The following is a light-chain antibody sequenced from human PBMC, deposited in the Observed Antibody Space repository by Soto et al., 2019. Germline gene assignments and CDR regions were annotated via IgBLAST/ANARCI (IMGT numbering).Light chain of an antibody. CDR1: QGISSY. J-gene: IGKJ5*01. CDR2: AAS. CDR3: QQYYSYPIT. V-gene: IGKV1-8*01. Sequence: IEMTQSPSSLSASVGDRVTITCRASQGISSYLAWYQQKPGKAPKXXIYAASTLQSGVPSRFSGSGSGTDFTLTISCLQSEDFATYYCQQYYSYPITFGQGTRLEIK.